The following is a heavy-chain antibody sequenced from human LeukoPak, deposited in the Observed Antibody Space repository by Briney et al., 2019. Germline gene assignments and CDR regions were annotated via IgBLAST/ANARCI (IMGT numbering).Heavy chain of an antibody. CDR2: ISGDGGST. V-gene: IGHV3-43*02. CDR3: ARDSQEFFQH. J-gene: IGHJ1*01. CDR1: GFTFDNYA. Sequence: GGSLRLSCAASGFTFDNYAIHWVRQAPGKGLEWVSLISGDGGSTYYADSMKGRFTISRDNSKNSLYLQMDSLRTEDTALYYCARDSQEFFQHWGQGALVTVSS.